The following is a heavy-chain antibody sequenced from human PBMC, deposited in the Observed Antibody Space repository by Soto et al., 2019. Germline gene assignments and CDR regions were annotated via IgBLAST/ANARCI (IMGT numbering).Heavy chain of an antibody. J-gene: IGHJ6*02. CDR1: GFTFSNYW. CDR2: IKFDGSNT. Sequence: GSLRLSCAASGFTFSNYWMHWVRQAPGKGLVWVSRIKFDGSNTDYADSVKGRFTISRDNAKNTLYLQMNSLRAEDTTLYYCARGVPNYYAMDVWGQGTTVTVSS. CDR3: ARGVPNYYAMDV. V-gene: IGHV3-74*01.